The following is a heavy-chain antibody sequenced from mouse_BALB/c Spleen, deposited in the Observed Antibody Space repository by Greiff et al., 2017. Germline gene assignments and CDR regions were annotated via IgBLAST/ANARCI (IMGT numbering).Heavy chain of an antibody. CDR1: GFTFSSYW. D-gene: IGHD1-2*01. V-gene: IGHV6-6*02. J-gene: IGHJ3*01. CDR2: IRLKSDNYAT. Sequence: DVQLQESGGGLVQPGGSMKLSCVASGFTFSSYWMSWVRQSPEKGLEWVAEIRLKSDNYATHYAESVKGKFTISRDDSKSRLYLQMNSLRAEDTGIYYCTATAKAWGQGTLVTVSA. CDR3: TATAKA.